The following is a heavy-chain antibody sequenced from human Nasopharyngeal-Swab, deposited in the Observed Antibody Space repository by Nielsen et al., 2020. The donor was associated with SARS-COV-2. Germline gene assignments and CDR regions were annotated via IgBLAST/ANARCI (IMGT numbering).Heavy chain of an antibody. CDR2: IYYSGST. Sequence: SETLSLTCTVSGGSISGYYWGWIRQPPGKGLEWIGSIYYSGSTYYNPSLKSRVTISVDTSKNQFSLKLSSVTAADTAVYYCARTIIAAAEGYFDYWGQGTLVTVSS. CDR3: ARTIIAAAEGYFDY. D-gene: IGHD6-13*01. V-gene: IGHV4-39*07. CDR1: GGSISGYY. J-gene: IGHJ4*02.